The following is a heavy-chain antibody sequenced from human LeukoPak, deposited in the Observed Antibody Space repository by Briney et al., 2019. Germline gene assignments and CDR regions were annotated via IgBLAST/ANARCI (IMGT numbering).Heavy chain of an antibody. D-gene: IGHD1-26*01. CDR3: ARAAYSGSCGGCAFDI. CDR2: INSDGSST. J-gene: IGHJ3*02. V-gene: IGHV3-74*01. CDR1: GFTFSTYW. Sequence: PGGSLRLSCAASGFTFSTYWMHWVRQAPGKGLVWVSRINSDGSSTSYADSVKGRFTISRDNAKNTLYLQMNSLRAEDTAVYYCARAAYSGSCGGCAFDIRGQGKMVTVSS.